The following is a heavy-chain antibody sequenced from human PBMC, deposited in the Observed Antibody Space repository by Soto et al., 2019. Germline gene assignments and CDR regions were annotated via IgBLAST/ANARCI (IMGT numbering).Heavy chain of an antibody. CDR2: ISGSGGST. CDR3: AKDVVYSSGWSAEYFQH. D-gene: IGHD6-19*01. J-gene: IGHJ1*01. CDR1: GFTFSIYA. V-gene: IGHV3-23*01. Sequence: PGGSLRLSCAASGFTFSIYAMSWFRQAPGKGLEWVSAISGSGGSTYYADSVKGRFTISRDNSKNTLYLQMNSLRAEDTAVYYCAKDVVYSSGWSAEYFQHWGQGTLVTVSS.